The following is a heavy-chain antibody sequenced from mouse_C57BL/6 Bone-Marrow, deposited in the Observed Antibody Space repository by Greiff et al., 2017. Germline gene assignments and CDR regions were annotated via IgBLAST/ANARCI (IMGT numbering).Heavy chain of an antibody. V-gene: IGHV1-52*01. J-gene: IGHJ2*01. CDR1: GYTFTSYW. D-gene: IGHD1-1*01. CDR2: IDPSDSAT. Sequence: QVQLKQPGAELVRPGSSVKLSCKASGYTFTSYWMHWVKQRPIQGLEWIGNIDPSDSATHYSPKFKDKATITVDTSSNTAYMQISSLTSEDSAVYYCARSDYYCSGYNYWGQGTTLTVSS. CDR3: ARSDYYCSGYNY.